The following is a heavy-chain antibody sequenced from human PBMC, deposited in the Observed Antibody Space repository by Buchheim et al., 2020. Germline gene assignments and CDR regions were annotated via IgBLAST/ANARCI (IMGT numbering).Heavy chain of an antibody. Sequence: QVQLQESGPGLVKPSQTLSLTCTVSGGSISSGGYYWSWIRQHSGKGLEWIGYIYYSGSTYYNPSLKSRVTISVDTSKNQFSLKLSSVTAADTAVYYCARDQIYDFWSGYPNYYGMDVWGQGTT. J-gene: IGHJ6*02. V-gene: IGHV4-31*03. CDR1: GGSISSGGYY. CDR3: ARDQIYDFWSGYPNYYGMDV. D-gene: IGHD3-3*01. CDR2: IYYSGST.